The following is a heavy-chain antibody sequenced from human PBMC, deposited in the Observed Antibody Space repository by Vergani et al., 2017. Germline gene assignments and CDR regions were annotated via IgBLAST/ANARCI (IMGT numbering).Heavy chain of an antibody. J-gene: IGHJ6*02. D-gene: IGHD3-22*01. CDR2: INHSGST. Sequence: QVQLQQWGAGLLKPSETLSLTCAVYGGSFSGYYWSWIRQPPGKGLEWIGEINHSGSTNYNPSLKSRVTISVDTSKNQFSLKLSSVTAADTAVYYCARGFSTVVVPYYYGMDVWGQGP. V-gene: IGHV4-34*01. CDR1: GGSFSGYY. CDR3: ARGFSTVVVPYYYGMDV.